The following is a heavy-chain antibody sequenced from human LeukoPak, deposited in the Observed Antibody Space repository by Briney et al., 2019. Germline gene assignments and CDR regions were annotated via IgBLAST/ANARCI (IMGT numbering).Heavy chain of an antibody. CDR3: ARLTREEGDNGSGSYIDY. CDR2: INHSGST. CDR1: GGSFSGHY. V-gene: IGHV4-34*01. D-gene: IGHD3-10*01. J-gene: IGHJ4*02. Sequence: PSETLSLTCAVYGGSFSGHYWSWIRQPPGKGLEWIGEINHSGSTNYNPSLKSRVTISVDTSKNQFSLKLSSVTAADTAVYYCARLTREEGDNGSGSYIDYWGQGTLVTVSS.